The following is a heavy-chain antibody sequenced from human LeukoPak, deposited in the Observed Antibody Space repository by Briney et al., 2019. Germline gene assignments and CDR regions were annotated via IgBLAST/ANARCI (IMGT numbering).Heavy chain of an antibody. CDR2: MSSDGGDI. CDR1: GFTFSRYG. V-gene: IGHV3-30*18. J-gene: IGHJ4*02. CDR3: AKDAPYYYDSSGYFYFDY. D-gene: IGHD3-22*01. Sequence: GGSLRLSCAASGFTFSRYGMHWVRQAPGKGLEWLAVMSSDGGDIYYADSVKGRFTISRDNSKNTLYLQMNSLRAGDTAVYYCAKDAPYYYDSSGYFYFDYWGQGTLVTVSS.